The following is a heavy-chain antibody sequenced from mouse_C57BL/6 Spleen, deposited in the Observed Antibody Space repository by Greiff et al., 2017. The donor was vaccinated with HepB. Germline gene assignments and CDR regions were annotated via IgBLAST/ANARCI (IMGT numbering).Heavy chain of an antibody. V-gene: IGHV1-50*01. CDR2: IDPSDSYT. CDR3: ARQDYGRDYYAMDY. CDR1: GYTFTSYW. J-gene: IGHJ4*01. Sequence: QVQLQQPGAELVKPGASVKLSCKASGYTFTSYWMQWVKQRPGQGLEWIGEIDPSDSYTNYNQKFKGKATLTVDTSSSTAYMQLSSLTSEDSAVYYCARQDYGRDYYAMDYWGQGTSVTVSS. D-gene: IGHD1-1*01.